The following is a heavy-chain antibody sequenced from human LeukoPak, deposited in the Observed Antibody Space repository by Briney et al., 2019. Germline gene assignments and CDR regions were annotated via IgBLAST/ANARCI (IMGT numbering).Heavy chain of an antibody. J-gene: IGHJ4*02. V-gene: IGHV4-34*01. CDR1: GGSFSGYY. D-gene: IGHD1-26*01. Sequence: PSETLSLTCAVYGGSFSGYYWSWLRQPPGKGLEWLGEINHSGSTNYNPSLKSRVTISVDASKNQFSLKLSSVTAADTAVYYCASHIVGATLSTGGTEAWGQGTLVTVSS. CDR3: ASHIVGATLSTGGTEA. CDR2: INHSGST.